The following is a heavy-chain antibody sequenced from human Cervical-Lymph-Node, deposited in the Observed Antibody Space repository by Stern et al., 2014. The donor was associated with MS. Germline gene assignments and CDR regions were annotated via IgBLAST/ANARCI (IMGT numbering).Heavy chain of an antibody. Sequence: MQLVESGGGVVQPGRSLRLSCAASGFTFSGYAMHWVRQAPGKGLEWVAVISYDGSNTYYADSVKGRFTISRDNSKNTLFLQMDSLRIEDTAVYYCASYAMDVWGQATTVTVSS. V-gene: IGHV3-30*04. J-gene: IGHJ6*02. CDR1: GFTFSGYA. CDR3: ASYAMDV. CDR2: ISYDGSNT.